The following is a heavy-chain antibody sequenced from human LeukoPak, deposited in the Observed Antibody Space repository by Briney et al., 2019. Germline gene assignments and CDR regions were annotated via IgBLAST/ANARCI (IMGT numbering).Heavy chain of an antibody. CDR1: GFTFRSYT. CDR3: AREGNAPSPYYLDV. D-gene: IGHD2-8*01. Sequence: PGGSLRLSCVVSGFTFRSYTMSWVRQAPGKGLEWVSSITSSGTYIYFADSLKGRFTISRDNAKNSLYLQMNSLRVEDTAVYYCAREGNAPSPYYLDVWGRGTTVTVSS. V-gene: IGHV3-21*01. CDR2: ITSSGTYI. J-gene: IGHJ6*03.